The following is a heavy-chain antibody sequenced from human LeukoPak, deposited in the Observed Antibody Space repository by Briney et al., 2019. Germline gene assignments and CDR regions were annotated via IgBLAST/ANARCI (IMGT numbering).Heavy chain of an antibody. Sequence: GGSLRLSCAASGFTVSNKYMTWVRQAPGKGLEWVSLIYSDGRTYYADSVKGRCTISRDNSKNTLYLQMNSLRVEDTAVYYCARGLFLSGYLDAFDIWGQGTVVTVSS. CDR2: IYSDGRT. J-gene: IGHJ3*02. CDR1: GFTVSNKY. V-gene: IGHV3-53*01. CDR3: ARGLFLSGYLDAFDI. D-gene: IGHD3-22*01.